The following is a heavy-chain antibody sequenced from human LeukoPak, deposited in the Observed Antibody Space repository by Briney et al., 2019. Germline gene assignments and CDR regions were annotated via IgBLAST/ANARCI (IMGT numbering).Heavy chain of an antibody. D-gene: IGHD3-22*01. V-gene: IGHV3-64*01. CDR3: TTDYGYYYDSSGYYFVRSRFDY. Sequence: GGSLRLSCAVSGFTFSSYSMHWVRQAPGKGLEYVSAISANGDSTYYANSVKGRFTISRDNSKNTLYLQMNSLKTEDTAVYYCTTDYGYYYDSSGYYFVRSRFDYWGQGTLVTVSS. J-gene: IGHJ4*02. CDR1: GFTFSSYS. CDR2: ISANGDST.